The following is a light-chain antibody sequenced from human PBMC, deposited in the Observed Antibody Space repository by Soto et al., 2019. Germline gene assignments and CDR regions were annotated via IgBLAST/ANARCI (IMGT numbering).Light chain of an antibody. CDR1: SSDVGGYKY. CDR2: EVT. CDR3: ISYAGSNNFYV. J-gene: IGLJ1*01. V-gene: IGLV2-8*01. Sequence: QSALTQPPSASGSPGQSVTISCTGTSSDVGGYKYVSWFQQHPGKAPKLIIYEVTKRPSGVPDRFSGSKSGNTASLTVSGLQAEDEADYYCISYAGSNNFYVFGTGTKVTVL.